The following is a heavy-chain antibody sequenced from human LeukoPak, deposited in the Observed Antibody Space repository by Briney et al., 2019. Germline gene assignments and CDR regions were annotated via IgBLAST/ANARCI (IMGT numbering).Heavy chain of an antibody. V-gene: IGHV3-30-3*01. Sequence: GRSLRLSCAASGFIFRSYAMHWVRQAPGKGLEWVALISYDGSNKYYADSVKGRFTISRDNSKNTLYLQMNSLRAEDTAVYYCASRIRSGSYRGVGGGAFDIWGQGTMVTVSS. CDR3: ASRIRSGSYRGVGGGAFDI. CDR2: ISYDGSNK. D-gene: IGHD1-26*01. J-gene: IGHJ3*02. CDR1: GFIFRSYA.